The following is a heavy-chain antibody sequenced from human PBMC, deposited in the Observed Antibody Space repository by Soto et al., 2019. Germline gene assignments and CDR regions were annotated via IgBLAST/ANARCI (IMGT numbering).Heavy chain of an antibody. V-gene: IGHV3-23*01. J-gene: IGHJ4*02. CDR3: AKISLWFGELFPYYFDY. CDR2: ISGSGGST. Sequence: EVQLLESGGGLVQPGGSLRLSCTASGFTFSNCARNWFRKAPWKGLEWVSAISGSGGSTYYADSVKGRFTISRDNSKNTVSLQLNSLTAEETAVYCCAKISLWFGELFPYYFDYWGPGTLVTVSS. D-gene: IGHD3-10*01. CDR1: GFTFSNCA.